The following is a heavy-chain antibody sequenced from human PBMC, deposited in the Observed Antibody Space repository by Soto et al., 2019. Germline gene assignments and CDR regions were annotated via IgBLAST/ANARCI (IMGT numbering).Heavy chain of an antibody. D-gene: IGHD3-3*01. Sequence: GGSLRLSCAASGFTFSSYGMHWVRQAPGKGLEWVAVIWYDGSNKYYADSVKGRFTISRDNSKNTLYLQMNSLRAEDTAVYYCAREGAHRPFGVVTLDYYYYYGMDVWGQGTTVTVSS. V-gene: IGHV3-33*01. CDR1: GFTFSSYG. J-gene: IGHJ6*02. CDR3: AREGAHRPFGVVTLDYYYYYGMDV. CDR2: IWYDGSNK.